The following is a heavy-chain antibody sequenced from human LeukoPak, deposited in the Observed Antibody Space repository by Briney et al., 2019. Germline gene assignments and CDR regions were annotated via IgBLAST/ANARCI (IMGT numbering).Heavy chain of an antibody. CDR2: IKQDGNEK. CDR1: GFTFSSYW. Sequence: PGGSLRLSCAASGFTFSSYWMSWVRQAPGKGLEWVANIKQDGNEKYYVDSVKGRFTISRDNTKNSLYLQMNSLRAEDTAVYYCARDGITIFGVVIPPGANWFDPWGQGTLVTVSS. CDR3: ARDGITIFGVVIPPGANWFDP. V-gene: IGHV3-7*01. D-gene: IGHD3-3*01. J-gene: IGHJ5*02.